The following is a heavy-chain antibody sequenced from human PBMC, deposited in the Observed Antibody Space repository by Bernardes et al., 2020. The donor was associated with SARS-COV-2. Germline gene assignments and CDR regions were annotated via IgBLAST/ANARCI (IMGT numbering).Heavy chain of an antibody. D-gene: IGHD6-19*01. J-gene: IGHJ4*02. Sequence: GGSLRLSCAASGFTFSDYYMHWVRQAPGKGLEWVATISYDGSQKKYADSVKGRFTISRDNSKNTLFLQMNSLRTEDTAVHFCAIGAVAGTESFGFWGQGALVTVSS. CDR1: GFTFSDYY. CDR2: ISYDGSQK. CDR3: AIGAVAGTESFGF. V-gene: IGHV3-30*03.